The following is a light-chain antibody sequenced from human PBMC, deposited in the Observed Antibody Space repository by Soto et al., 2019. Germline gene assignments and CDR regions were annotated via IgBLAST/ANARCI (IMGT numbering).Light chain of an antibody. CDR3: QQYNNWPWT. Sequence: ETVLPQSRGTVSLAPGERAILSCRASQSVSNNYLAWYQQKPGQAPRLLIYGASNRATGIPDRFSGSGSGTDFTLTISRLEPEDFAVYYCQQYNNWPWTCGQGTKV. V-gene: IGKV3-20*01. CDR1: QSVSNNY. CDR2: GAS. J-gene: IGKJ1*01.